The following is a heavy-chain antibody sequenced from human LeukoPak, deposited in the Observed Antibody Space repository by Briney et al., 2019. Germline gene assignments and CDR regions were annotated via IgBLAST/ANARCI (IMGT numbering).Heavy chain of an antibody. V-gene: IGHV4-59*08. CDR2: IYYSGST. CDR1: GGSISSYY. CDR3: ARRGSYYDSSGCYNGYFDY. J-gene: IGHJ4*02. D-gene: IGHD3-22*01. Sequence: SETLSLTCTVSGGSISSYYWSWIRQPPGKRLEWIGYIYYSGSTNYNPSLRSRVTISVDTSKNQFSLKLSSVTAADTAVYYCARRGSYYDSSGCYNGYFDYWGQGTLVTVSS.